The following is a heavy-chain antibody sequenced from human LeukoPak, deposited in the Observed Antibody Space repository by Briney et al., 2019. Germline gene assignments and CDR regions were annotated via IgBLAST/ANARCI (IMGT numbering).Heavy chain of an antibody. Sequence: GGSLRLSCTASGFTFGDYVMSWVRQAPGKGLEWVGFIRSKAYGGTTKNAASVKGRFTISRDDSRSIAYLQMNSLRSEDTAVYYCARANTYYYDSSGYSRLRMDEAPFDYWGQGTLVTVSS. V-gene: IGHV3-49*04. CDR1: GFTFGDYV. J-gene: IGHJ4*02. CDR3: ARANTYYYDSSGYSRLRMDEAPFDY. D-gene: IGHD3-22*01. CDR2: IRSKAYGGTT.